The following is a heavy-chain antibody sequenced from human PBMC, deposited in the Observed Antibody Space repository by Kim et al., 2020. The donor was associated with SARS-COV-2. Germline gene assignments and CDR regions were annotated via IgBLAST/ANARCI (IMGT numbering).Heavy chain of an antibody. CDR2: ISYDGSNK. CDR1: GFTFSSYA. Sequence: GGSLRLSCAASGFTFSSYAMHWVRQAPGKGLEWVAVISYDGSNKYYADSVKGRFTISRDNSKNTLYLQMNSLRAEDTAVYYCARALDSSSWYLDYWGQGTLVTVSS. D-gene: IGHD6-13*01. CDR3: ARALDSSSWYLDY. V-gene: IGHV3-30-3*01. J-gene: IGHJ4*02.